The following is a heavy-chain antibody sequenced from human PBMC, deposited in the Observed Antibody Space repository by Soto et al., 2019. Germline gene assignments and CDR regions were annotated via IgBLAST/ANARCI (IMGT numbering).Heavy chain of an antibody. Sequence: GGSLRLSCAASGFTFSNYGMHWVRQAPGKGLEWVAVIWYDGSNKYYADSVKGRFTISRDNSKNTLYLQLNSLRAEDTAVFYCARGGPWQYCIASSCSHFDYWGQGTLVTVSS. D-gene: IGHD2-15*01. CDR3: ARGGPWQYCIASSCSHFDY. J-gene: IGHJ4*02. CDR2: IWYDGSNK. V-gene: IGHV3-33*01. CDR1: GFTFSNYG.